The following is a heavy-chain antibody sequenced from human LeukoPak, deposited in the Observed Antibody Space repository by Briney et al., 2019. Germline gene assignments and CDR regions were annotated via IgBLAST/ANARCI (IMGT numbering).Heavy chain of an antibody. V-gene: IGHV4-39*07. Sequence: PSETLSLTCTVSGGSISSSSYYWGWIRQPPGKGLEWIGSIYYSGSTYYNPSLKSRVTISVDKSKNQFSLKLSSVTAADTAVYYCARVVAAHFLPLFVDYWGQGTLVTVSS. CDR3: ARVVAAHFLPLFVDY. J-gene: IGHJ4*02. CDR1: GGSISSSSYY. CDR2: IYYSGST. D-gene: IGHD2-15*01.